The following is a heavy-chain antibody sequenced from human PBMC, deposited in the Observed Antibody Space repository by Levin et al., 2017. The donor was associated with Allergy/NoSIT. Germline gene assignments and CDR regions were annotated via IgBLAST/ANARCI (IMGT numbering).Heavy chain of an antibody. CDR1: GGSISSGGYS. CDR2: IYLSGST. V-gene: IGHV4-30-2*01. J-gene: IGHJ4*02. Sequence: SETLSLTCAVSGGSISSGGYSWSWIRQPPGKGLEWIGNIYLSGSTNDNPSLKSRVTMSVDRSKNQFSLKLSYVTAADTAVYYCARVAGYSYGYYFDYWGPGTRVTVSS. CDR3: ARVAGYSYGYYFDY. D-gene: IGHD5-18*01.